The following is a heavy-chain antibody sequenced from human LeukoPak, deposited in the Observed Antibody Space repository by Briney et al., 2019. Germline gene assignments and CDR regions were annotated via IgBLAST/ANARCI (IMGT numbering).Heavy chain of an antibody. Sequence: GGSLRLSCAASGFTFSSYAMSWVRQAPGKGLEWVSAISGSGGSTYYADSVKGRFTISRDNSKNTLYLQMNSLRAEGTAVYYCAKDRERGYCSSTSCYFDYWGQGTLVTVSS. CDR3: AKDRERGYCSSTSCYFDY. J-gene: IGHJ4*02. CDR2: ISGSGGST. D-gene: IGHD2-2*01. V-gene: IGHV3-23*01. CDR1: GFTFSSYA.